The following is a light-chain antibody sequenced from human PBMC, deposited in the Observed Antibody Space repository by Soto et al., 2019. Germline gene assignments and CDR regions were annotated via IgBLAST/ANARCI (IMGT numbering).Light chain of an antibody. V-gene: IGLV2-23*02. J-gene: IGLJ1*01. CDR2: EVF. CDR3: CSYAGRATYV. CDR1: SSDVGSYNL. Sequence: QSALTQPASVSGSPGQSITISCTGPSSDVGSYNLVSWYQQYPGKAPKLIIFEVFKRPSGVPHRFSGSKSGNTASLTISGLQAEDEANYYCCSYAGRATYVFGGGTKVTVL.